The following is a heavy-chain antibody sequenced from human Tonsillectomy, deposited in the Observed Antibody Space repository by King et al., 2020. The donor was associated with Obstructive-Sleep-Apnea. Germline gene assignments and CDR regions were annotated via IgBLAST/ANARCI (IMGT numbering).Heavy chain of an antibody. V-gene: IGHV3-9*01. CDR1: GFIFENYA. Sequence: VQLVESGGGLVQPGRSLRLSCAASGFIFENYAMHWVRQVPGKGLEWVSGISWNSGDKGYADSVKGRFTISRDDAKNSLHLQMNSLRAEDTALYYCAKDRYPDNSGYYFDSWGRGTLVTVSS. CDR2: ISWNSGDK. CDR3: AKDRYPDNSGYYFDS. J-gene: IGHJ4*02. D-gene: IGHD5-12*01.